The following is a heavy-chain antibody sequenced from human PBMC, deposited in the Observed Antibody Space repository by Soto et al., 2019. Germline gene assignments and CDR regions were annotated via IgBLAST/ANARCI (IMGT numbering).Heavy chain of an antibody. CDR2: IYYSGST. Sequence: PSETLSLTCAVYGGSFSGYYWSWIRQPPGKGLEWIGYIYYSGSTNYNPSLKSRVTISVDTSRIQFSLRLSSVTVADTAVFYCARHGGGYYTPHWFDPWGQGTLVTVSS. J-gene: IGHJ5*02. CDR3: ARHGGGYYTPHWFDP. D-gene: IGHD3-3*01. CDR1: GGSFSGYY. V-gene: IGHV4-59*08.